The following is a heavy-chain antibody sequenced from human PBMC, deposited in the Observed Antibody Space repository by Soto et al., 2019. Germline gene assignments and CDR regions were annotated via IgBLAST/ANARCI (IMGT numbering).Heavy chain of an antibody. V-gene: IGHV3-23*01. CDR1: GVTFSSYA. D-gene: IGHD6-13*01. Sequence: GGSLRLSCAASGVTFSSYAMSWVRQAPGKGLEWVSGISASGGSTSYADSVKGRFTISRDNFKNTLYVQMNSLRGEDTAVYYCAKGRRAAAATGGMDVWGQGTTVTVSS. CDR2: ISASGGST. CDR3: AKGRRAAAATGGMDV. J-gene: IGHJ6*02.